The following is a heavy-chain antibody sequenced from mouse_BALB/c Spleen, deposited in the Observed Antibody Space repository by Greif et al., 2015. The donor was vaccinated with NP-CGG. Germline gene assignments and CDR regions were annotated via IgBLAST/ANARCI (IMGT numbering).Heavy chain of an antibody. J-gene: IGHJ4*01. Sequence: VQLKHSGPELVKPGASVKISCKTSGYTFTEYTMHWVKQSHGKSLEWTGGINPNNGGTSYNQKFKGKATLTVDKSSSTAYMELRSLTSEDSAVYYCAREGYAGVYYAMDYWGQGTSVTVSS. V-gene: IGHV1-18*01. CDR2: INPNNGGT. CDR3: AREGYAGVYYAMDY. CDR1: GYTFTEYT. D-gene: IGHD2-14*01.